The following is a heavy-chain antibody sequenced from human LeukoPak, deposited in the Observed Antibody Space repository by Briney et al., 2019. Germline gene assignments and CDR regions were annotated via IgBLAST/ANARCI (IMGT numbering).Heavy chain of an antibody. Sequence: GGSLRLSCAASGFPFSSYAMGWVRQAPGKGLEWVSAISGSGGSTYYADSVKGRFTISRDNSKNTLYLQMNSLRAEDTAVYYCARSTWIQLWPFDYWGQGTLVTVSS. J-gene: IGHJ4*02. CDR3: ARSTWIQLWPFDY. CDR2: ISGSGGST. D-gene: IGHD5-18*01. CDR1: GFPFSSYA. V-gene: IGHV3-23*01.